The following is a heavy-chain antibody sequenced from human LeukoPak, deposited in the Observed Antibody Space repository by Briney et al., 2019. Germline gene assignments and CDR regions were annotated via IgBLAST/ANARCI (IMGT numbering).Heavy chain of an antibody. CDR1: GYTFPSYF. V-gene: IGHV1-46*01. J-gene: IGHJ4*02. Sequence: ASVKVSCQASGYTFPSYFIHWVRQAPGQGLEWMGIINPTGGSTTYAQKFQGRVTMTRDTSTSTVYMELSSLRSDDTAVYYCARTAARRFDCWGQGTLVTVSS. CDR3: ARTAARRFDC. D-gene: IGHD6-6*01. CDR2: INPTGGST.